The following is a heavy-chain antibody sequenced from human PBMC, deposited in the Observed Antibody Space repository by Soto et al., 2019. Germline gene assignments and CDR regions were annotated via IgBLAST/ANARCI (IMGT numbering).Heavy chain of an antibody. V-gene: IGHV1-2*02. Sequence: ASVKVSCKASGYTFTGYYMHWVRQAPGQGLEWMGWINPNSGGTNYAQKFQGRVTMTRDTSISTAYMELSRLRSDDTAVYYCAREGTYYYDSSGESVWFDPWGQGTLDTVSS. CDR1: GYTFTGYY. CDR3: AREGTYYYDSSGESVWFDP. D-gene: IGHD3-22*01. CDR2: INPNSGGT. J-gene: IGHJ5*02.